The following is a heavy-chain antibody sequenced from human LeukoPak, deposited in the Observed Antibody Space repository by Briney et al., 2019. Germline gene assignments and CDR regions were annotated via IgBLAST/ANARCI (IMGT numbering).Heavy chain of an antibody. D-gene: IGHD3-22*01. CDR1: GGSFSGYY. CDR2: IYYSGST. V-gene: IGHV4-34*01. Sequence: PSETLSLTCAVYGGSFSGYYWSWIRQPPGKGLEWIGSIYYSGSTYYNPSLKSRVTISVDTSRNQFSLKLSSVIAADTAVYYCARHKVNYYDSSGYHFDYWGQGTLVTVSS. J-gene: IGHJ4*02. CDR3: ARHKVNYYDSSGYHFDY.